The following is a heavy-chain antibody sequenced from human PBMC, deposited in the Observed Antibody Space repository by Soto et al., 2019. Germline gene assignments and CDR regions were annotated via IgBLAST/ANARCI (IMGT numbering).Heavy chain of an antibody. J-gene: IGHJ4*02. CDR2: INHSGST. CDR1: GGSFSGYY. CDR3: ARGRGDY. Sequence: QVQLQQWGAGLLKPSETLSLTCAVYGGSFSGYYWSWIRQPPGMGLEWIGEINHSGSTNYNPSLKSRVTISVDTSKNPFSLKLSSVTAADAAVYYCARGRGDYWGQGTLVTVSS. V-gene: IGHV4-34*01.